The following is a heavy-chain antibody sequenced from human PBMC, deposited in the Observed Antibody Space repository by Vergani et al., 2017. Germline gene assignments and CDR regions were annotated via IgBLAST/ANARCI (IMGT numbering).Heavy chain of an antibody. CDR3: ARDPEQPHSSSWYDLG. CDR2: ISGSATGGVT. J-gene: IGHJ4*02. V-gene: IGHV3-21*01. CDR1: GFTFSHYS. Sequence: EVQMVESGGGLVKPGGSLRLSCVASGFTFSHYSMNWVRQAPGKGLEWVSIISGSATGGVTYVADSVKGRFTIFRDNSKNTLYLQMNSLRAEDTAVYYCARDPEQPHSSSWYDLGWGQGTLVTVSS. D-gene: IGHD6-13*01.